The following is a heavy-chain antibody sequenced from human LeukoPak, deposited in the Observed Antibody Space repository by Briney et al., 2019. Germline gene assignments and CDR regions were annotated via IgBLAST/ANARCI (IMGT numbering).Heavy chain of an antibody. D-gene: IGHD5-18*01. Sequence: ASVKVSCKASGYTFTSYAMHWVRQAPGQRLEWMGWINAGNGNTKYSQKFQGRVTITRDTSASTAYMELSSLRSEDTAVYYCARDKAAMVMVFDYWGQGTLVTVSS. V-gene: IGHV1-3*01. CDR3: ARDKAAMVMVFDY. CDR2: INAGNGNT. CDR1: GYTFTSYA. J-gene: IGHJ4*02.